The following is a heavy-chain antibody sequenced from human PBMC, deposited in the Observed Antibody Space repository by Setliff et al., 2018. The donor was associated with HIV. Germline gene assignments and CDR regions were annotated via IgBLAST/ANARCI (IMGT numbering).Heavy chain of an antibody. CDR3: ARSDSYCAGDCYGVDGVDAFDI. CDR1: GGSISSYF. V-gene: IGHV4-59*01. Sequence: SETLSLTCPVSGGSISSYFWSWIRQPPGKGLEWIGYMSYSGSTYYNPSLKSRIIMSVDTSKNQFSLKLSSVTAADTALYYCARSDSYCAGDCYGVDGVDAFDIWGQGTMVTVSS. CDR2: MSYSGST. J-gene: IGHJ3*02. D-gene: IGHD2-21*02.